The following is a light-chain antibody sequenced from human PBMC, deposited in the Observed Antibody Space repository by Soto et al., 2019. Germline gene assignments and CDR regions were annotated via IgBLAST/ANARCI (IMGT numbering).Light chain of an antibody. CDR3: SSYTSSSTEV. CDR2: DVS. V-gene: IGLV2-14*03. CDR1: SSDVGRYNY. Sequence: QSALPQPASVSGSPGQSIAISCTGTSSDVGRYNYVSWYQQHPGKAPKVIIYDVSNRPSGVSNRFSCSKSGNTASLTISGLQAEDEADYYCSSYTSSSTEVFGTGTKLTVL. J-gene: IGLJ1*01.